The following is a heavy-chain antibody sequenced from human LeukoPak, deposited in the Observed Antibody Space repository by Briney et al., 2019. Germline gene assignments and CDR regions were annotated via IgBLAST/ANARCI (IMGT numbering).Heavy chain of an antibody. CDR3: ARDYSSINLVYYYYGMDV. Sequence: ASVKVSCKASGYTFTGYYMHWVRQAPGQGLEWMGWINPNSGGTNYAQKFQGRVTMTMDTSISTAYMELSRLRSDDTAVYYCARDYSSINLVYYYYGMDVWGQGTTVTVSS. J-gene: IGHJ6*02. CDR2: INPNSGGT. V-gene: IGHV1-2*02. D-gene: IGHD6-13*01. CDR1: GYTFTGYY.